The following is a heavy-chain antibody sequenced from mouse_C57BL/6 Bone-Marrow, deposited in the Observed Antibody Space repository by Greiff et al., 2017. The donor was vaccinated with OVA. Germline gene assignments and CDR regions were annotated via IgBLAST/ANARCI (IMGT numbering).Heavy chain of an antibody. CDR1: GFTFSSYA. J-gene: IGHJ2*01. CDR2: INDGGSYT. CDR3: ARDTHYYGDY. V-gene: IGHV5-4*01. Sequence: EVKVVESGGGLVKPGGSLKLSCAASGFTFSSYAMSWVRQTPEKRLEWVATINDGGSYTYYPDNVKGRFTISRDNAKNNLYLQMSHLKSEDTAMYYCARDTHYYGDYWGQGTTLTVSS.